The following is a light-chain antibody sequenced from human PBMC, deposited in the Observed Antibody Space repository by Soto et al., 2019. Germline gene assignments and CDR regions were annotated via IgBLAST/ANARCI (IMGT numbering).Light chain of an antibody. J-gene: IGLJ1*01. CDR2: EVT. CDR1: SGDIGSYNR. Sequence: QSALTQPASVPGSPGQSITISSTGTSGDIGSYNRVSWYQQHPGKAPKLIIYEVTDRPSGVSNRFSGSKSGNTASLTISGLQAEDEAEYYCSSYTNINTRACVFGTGTKVTVL. V-gene: IGLV2-14*01. CDR3: SSYTNINTRACV.